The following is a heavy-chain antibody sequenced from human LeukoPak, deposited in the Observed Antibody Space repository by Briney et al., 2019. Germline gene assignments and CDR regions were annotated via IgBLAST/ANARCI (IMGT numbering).Heavy chain of an antibody. J-gene: IGHJ3*02. V-gene: IGHV3-21*01. CDR3: AREDWGRAFDI. CDR1: GFTFSSYA. Sequence: GGSLRLSCAASGFTFSSYAMHWVRQAPGKGLEWVSSISSSSSYIYYADSVKGRFTISRDNAKNSLYLQMNSLRAEDTAVYYCAREDWGRAFDIWGQGTMVTVSS. D-gene: IGHD7-27*01. CDR2: ISSSSSYI.